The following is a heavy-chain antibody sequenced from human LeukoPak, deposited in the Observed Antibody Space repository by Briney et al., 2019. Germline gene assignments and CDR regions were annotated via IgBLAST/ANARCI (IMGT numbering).Heavy chain of an antibody. V-gene: IGHV4-61*02. Sequence: SETLSLTCTVSGGSISSGSYYWSWIRQPAGKGLEWIGRIYTSGSTNCNPSLKSRVTISVDTSKNQFSLKLSSVTAADTAVYYCASGYSGYDGGYFDYWGQGTLVTVSS. D-gene: IGHD5-12*01. CDR1: GGSISSGSYY. CDR3: ASGYSGYDGGYFDY. J-gene: IGHJ4*02. CDR2: IYTSGST.